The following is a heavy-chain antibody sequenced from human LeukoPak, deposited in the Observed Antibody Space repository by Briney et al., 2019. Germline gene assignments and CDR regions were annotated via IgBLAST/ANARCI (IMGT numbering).Heavy chain of an antibody. CDR3: ASPYYDSSALRDIGY. V-gene: IGHV3-21*01. D-gene: IGHD3-22*01. J-gene: IGHJ4*02. Sequence: GRSLRLSCAASGFTFSSYSMNWVRQAPGKGLEWVSSISSSSSYIYYADSVKGRFTISRDNAKSSLYLQMNSLRAEDTAVYYCASPYYDSSALRDIGYWGQGTLVTVSS. CDR2: ISSSSSYI. CDR1: GFTFSSYS.